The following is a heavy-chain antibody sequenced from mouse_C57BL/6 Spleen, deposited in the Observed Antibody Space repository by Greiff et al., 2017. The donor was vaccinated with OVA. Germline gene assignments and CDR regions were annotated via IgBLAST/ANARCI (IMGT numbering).Heavy chain of an antibody. CDR3: ARHEVSPLLEYYAMDY. D-gene: IGHD2-1*01. J-gene: IGHJ4*01. V-gene: IGHV1-62-2*01. CDR1: GYTFTEYT. Sequence: VKVVESGAELVKPGASVKLSCKASGYTFTEYTIHWVKQRSGQGLEWIGWFYPGSGSIKYNEKFKDKATLTADKSSSTVYMELSRLTSEDSAVYFCARHEVSPLLEYYAMDYWGQGTSVTVSS. CDR2: FYPGSGSI.